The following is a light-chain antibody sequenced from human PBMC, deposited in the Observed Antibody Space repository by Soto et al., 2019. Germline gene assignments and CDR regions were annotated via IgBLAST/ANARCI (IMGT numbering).Light chain of an antibody. V-gene: IGKV1-5*01. CDR1: QSISSW. Sequence: DIQMTQSPSTLSASVGDRVTITCRASQSISSWLAWYQQKPGKAPNLLIYDGSYLESGVPSRFSGSGSGTEFTLTISSLQPDDVATYYCQQYNSSPTFGQGTKVDIK. CDR3: QQYNSSPT. J-gene: IGKJ1*01. CDR2: DGS.